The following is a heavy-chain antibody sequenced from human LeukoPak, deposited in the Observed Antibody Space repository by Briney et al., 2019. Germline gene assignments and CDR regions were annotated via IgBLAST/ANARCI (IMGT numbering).Heavy chain of an antibody. CDR2: INPSGGNT. CDR3: ARGSSSTSGFHY. D-gene: IGHD2-2*01. CDR1: GYTFTSYY. V-gene: IGHV1-46*01. Sequence: ASVKVSCKASGYTFTSYYMHWVRQAPGQGLEWMGIINPSGGNTGSAQKFQGRITMTRNTSITTAYMELSSLRSDDTAAYYCARGSSSTSGFHYWGQGTLVTVSS. J-gene: IGHJ4*02.